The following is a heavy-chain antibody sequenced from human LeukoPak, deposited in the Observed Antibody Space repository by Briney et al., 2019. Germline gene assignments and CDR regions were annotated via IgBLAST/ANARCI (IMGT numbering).Heavy chain of an antibody. V-gene: IGHV3-21*01. D-gene: IGHD6-13*01. CDR3: AGDDASSSRSWEGYYYMDV. J-gene: IGHJ6*03. CDR2: SNI. Sequence: SNIYYADSVKGRFTISRDNAKNSLYLQMNSLRAEDTAVYYCAGDDASSSRSWEGYYYMDVWGKGTTVTVSS.